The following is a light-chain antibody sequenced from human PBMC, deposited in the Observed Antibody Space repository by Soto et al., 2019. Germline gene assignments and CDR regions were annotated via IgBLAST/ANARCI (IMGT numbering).Light chain of an antibody. J-gene: IGKJ1*01. CDR1: EGISTW. CDR2: KAS. CDR3: QHYNSSPWT. Sequence: DIQMTQSPSTLSASVGDRVTITCRASEGISTWLAWYQQKPGKAPKLLIYKASSLESGVPSRFSGSGSGTEFTLTISSLQPDDFATYYCQHYNSSPWTFGQGTKVGIK. V-gene: IGKV1-5*03.